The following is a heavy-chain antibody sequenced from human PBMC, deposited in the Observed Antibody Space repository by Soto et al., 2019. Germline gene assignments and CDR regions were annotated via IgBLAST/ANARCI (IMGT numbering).Heavy chain of an antibody. D-gene: IGHD5-12*01. Sequence: PGGSLRLSCAASGFTFSSYGMHWVRQAPGKGLEWVAVISYDGSNKYYADSVKGRFTISRDNSKNTLYLQMNSLRAEDTAVYYCAKGGLEMATTTYYYYGMDVWGQGTTVTVSS. CDR1: GFTFSSYG. CDR2: ISYDGSNK. V-gene: IGHV3-30*18. CDR3: AKGGLEMATTTYYYYGMDV. J-gene: IGHJ6*02.